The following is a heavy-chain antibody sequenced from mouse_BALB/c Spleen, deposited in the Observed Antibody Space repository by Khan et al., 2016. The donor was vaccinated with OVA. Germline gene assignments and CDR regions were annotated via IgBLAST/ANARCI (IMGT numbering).Heavy chain of an antibody. CDR3: ARTARIKY. CDR2: ISYSGST. CDR1: GYSITSGYG. Sequence: EVQLQESGPGLEKPSQSLSLTCTVTGYSITSGYGWNWIRQFPGNKLEWIGYISYSGSTNYNPSLKSRISISRDTSTNQFFLQLNSVTNQDTATYYCARTARIKYWGQGTTLTVSS. J-gene: IGHJ2*01. D-gene: IGHD1-2*01. V-gene: IGHV3-2*02.